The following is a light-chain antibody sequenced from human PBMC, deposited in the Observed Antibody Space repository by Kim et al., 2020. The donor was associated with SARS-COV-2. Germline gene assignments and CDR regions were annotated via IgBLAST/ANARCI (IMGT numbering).Light chain of an antibody. CDR2: GAS. CDR3: QQYNRWPPYI. V-gene: IGKV3-15*01. Sequence: SPVERATLSCRASQSVTSNLGWYQQRPGQAPRLLIYGASIRATGIPDRLSGSGSGTEFTLTISSLQPADFALYYCQQYNRWPPYIFGQGTKLEI. J-gene: IGKJ2*01. CDR1: QSVTSN.